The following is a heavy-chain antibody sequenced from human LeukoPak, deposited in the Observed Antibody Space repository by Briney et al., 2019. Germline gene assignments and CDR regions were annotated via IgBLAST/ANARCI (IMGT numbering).Heavy chain of an antibody. V-gene: IGHV3-33*01. J-gene: IGHJ4*01. CDR3: ARDAQRGFDYSNSLEY. CDR2: IWSDGSNR. CDR1: GFIFSHYG. Sequence: SGGSLRLSCAASGFIFSHYGMRWVRQAPGMGLEWVAVIWSDGSNRFYAGSVKGRFTISRDNSQNTVFLQMNSLRAEDTAMYYCARDAQRGFDYSNSLEYWGHGTLVTVSS. D-gene: IGHD4-11*01.